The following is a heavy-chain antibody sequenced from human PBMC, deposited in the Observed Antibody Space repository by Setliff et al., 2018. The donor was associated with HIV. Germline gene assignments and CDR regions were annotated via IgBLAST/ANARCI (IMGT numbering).Heavy chain of an antibody. V-gene: IGHV3-30*02. CDR2: IRYDGSNQ. J-gene: IGHJ4*02. CDR3: ARDTCDTPSCYAGPRFVY. D-gene: IGHD2-2*01. Sequence: GGSLRLSCAASGFTFSTYGMQWVRQAPGKGLEWVAFIRYDGSNQYYADSVKGRFTISRDNARNSLFLQMNSLRVEDTAVYYCARDTCDTPSCYAGPRFVYWGQGNLVTVSS. CDR1: GFTFSTYG.